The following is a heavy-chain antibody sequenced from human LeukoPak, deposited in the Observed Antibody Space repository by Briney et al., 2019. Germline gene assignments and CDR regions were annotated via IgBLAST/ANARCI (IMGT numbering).Heavy chain of an antibody. J-gene: IGHJ3*02. V-gene: IGHV3-23*01. D-gene: IGHD3-10*01. CDR1: GFTFSRYD. CDR3: AKSYYYGSGGYSLTAFDI. Sequence: GGSLRLSCTASGFTFSRYDMSWVRQAPGKGLEWVSGISDSAGTTYYADSVKGRISISRDNSKNTLNLQMNSLRAEDTAVYYCAKSYYYGSGGYSLTAFDIWGQGTMVTVSS. CDR2: ISDSAGTT.